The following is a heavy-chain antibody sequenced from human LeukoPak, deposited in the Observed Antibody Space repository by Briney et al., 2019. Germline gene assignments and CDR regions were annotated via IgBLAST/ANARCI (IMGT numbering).Heavy chain of an antibody. CDR3: ATDNWNYGEYYYYYYMDV. Sequence: SETLSLTCTVSGGSISSSSYYWGWIRQPPGKGLEWIGSIYYSGSTYYNPSLKSRVTISVDTSKNQFSLKLSSVTAADTAVYYCATDNWNYGEYYYYYYMDVWGKGTTVTVSS. V-gene: IGHV4-39*07. D-gene: IGHD1-7*01. CDR2: IYYSGST. CDR1: GGSISSSSYY. J-gene: IGHJ6*03.